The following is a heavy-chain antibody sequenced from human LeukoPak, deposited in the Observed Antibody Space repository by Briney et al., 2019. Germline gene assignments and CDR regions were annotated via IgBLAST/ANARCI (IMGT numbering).Heavy chain of an antibody. CDR2: INPSGGST. CDR3: AREVSMRYSSCKRNYYYYYGMDV. D-gene: IGHD6-19*01. CDR1: GYTFTSSY. J-gene: IGHJ6*02. Sequence: ASVKVSCKASGYTFTSSYMHWVRQAPGQGLEWMGIINPSGGSTSYAQKFQGRVTMTRDTSTSTVYMELSSLRSEDTAVYYCAREVSMRYSSCKRNYYYYYGMDVWDQGTTVTVSS. V-gene: IGHV1-46*01.